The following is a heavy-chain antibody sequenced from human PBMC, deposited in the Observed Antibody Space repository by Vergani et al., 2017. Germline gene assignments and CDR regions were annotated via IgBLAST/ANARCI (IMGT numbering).Heavy chain of an antibody. CDR3: GRVADFYGLGSRLLDL. D-gene: IGHD3-10*01. CDR1: GGSMSGYY. V-gene: IGHV4-59*01. CDR2: MYHSGST. Sequence: QVRLQESGPGLVKPSETLPLTCSVSGGSMSGYYWSWIRQPPGKELEWIGYMYHSGSTNYNPSLETRVTISGDTSKNQFSLKLNSVTVADTAVYYCGRVADFYGLGSRLLDLWGQGILVTVSS. J-gene: IGHJ5*02.